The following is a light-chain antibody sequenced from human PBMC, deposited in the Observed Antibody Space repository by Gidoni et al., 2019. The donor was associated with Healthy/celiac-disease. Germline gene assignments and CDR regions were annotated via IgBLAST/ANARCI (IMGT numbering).Light chain of an antibody. CDR1: QSVSSSY. Sequence: ELVLTQSPVTLSLSPGERATLSCRASQSVSSSYLAWYQQKPGQAPRLLIYGASSRATGIPDRCRGSGSGTDFTLTISRLEPEDFAVYYCQQYGSSPPWTFGQGTKVEIK. CDR3: QQYGSSPPWT. J-gene: IGKJ1*01. CDR2: GAS. V-gene: IGKV3-20*01.